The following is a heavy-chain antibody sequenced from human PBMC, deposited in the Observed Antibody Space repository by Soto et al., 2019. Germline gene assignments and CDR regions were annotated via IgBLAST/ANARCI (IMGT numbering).Heavy chain of an antibody. J-gene: IGHJ4*02. D-gene: IGHD3-22*01. CDR1: GFTFSSYS. Sequence: EVQLVESGGGLVQPGGSLRLSCAASGFTFSSYSMNWVRQAPGKGLEWVSYISSSSSTIYYADSVKGRFTISRDNAKNSPYLQMNSLRAEDTAVYYCARDQYDSSGYYETFDYWGQGTLVTVSS. CDR2: ISSSSSTI. CDR3: ARDQYDSSGYYETFDY. V-gene: IGHV3-48*01.